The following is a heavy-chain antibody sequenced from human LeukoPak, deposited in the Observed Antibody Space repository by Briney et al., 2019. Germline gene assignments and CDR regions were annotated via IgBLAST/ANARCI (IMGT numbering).Heavy chain of an antibody. CDR2: IKQDGSEK. CDR3: ARAPPYGSGSYYDY. J-gene: IGHJ4*02. V-gene: IGHV3-7*01. CDR1: GFTFSSYW. Sequence: PGGSLRLSCAASGFTFSSYWMSWVRQAPGKGLEWVANIKQDGSEKYYVDSVKGRFTISRDNAKNSLYLQMNSLRAEDTAVYYCARAPPYGSGSYYDYWGQGTLVTVSS. D-gene: IGHD3-10*01.